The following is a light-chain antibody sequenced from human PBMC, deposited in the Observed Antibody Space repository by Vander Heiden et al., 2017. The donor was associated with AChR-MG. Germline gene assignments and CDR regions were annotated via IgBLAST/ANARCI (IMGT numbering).Light chain of an antibody. J-gene: IGKJ3*01. Sequence: DIVMTQSPDSLAVSLGERATINCQSSQSVFYRFNNKNFLAWYQQKPGHSPSLLFYWASTRESGVPDRFRASGSETNFSLTISGLQAEDVAVYYCQQYHSFPLTFGPGTKVDIK. CDR3: QQYHSFPLT. CDR2: WAS. V-gene: IGKV4-1*01. CDR1: QSVFYRFNNKNF.